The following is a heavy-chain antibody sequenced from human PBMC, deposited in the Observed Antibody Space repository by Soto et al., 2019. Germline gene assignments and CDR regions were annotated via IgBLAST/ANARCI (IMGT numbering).Heavy chain of an antibody. V-gene: IGHV4-59*01. Sequence: QVQLQESGPGLVKPSETLSLTCTVSGGSISSYYWSWIRKPPGQGLEWIGYIYYSGSTNYNPSPKSRVTISVDTSKNQFCLKLSSVTAADTAVYYCARARENSGYDYYYYYYMDVWGKGTTVTVSS. D-gene: IGHD5-12*01. CDR3: ARARENSGYDYYYYYYMDV. CDR1: GGSISSYY. J-gene: IGHJ6*03. CDR2: IYYSGST.